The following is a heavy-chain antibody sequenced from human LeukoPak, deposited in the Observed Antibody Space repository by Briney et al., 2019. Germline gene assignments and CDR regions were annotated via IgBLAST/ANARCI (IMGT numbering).Heavy chain of an antibody. CDR3: TTAYYYGSGSPRVY. CDR1: GFTFSNAW. D-gene: IGHD3-10*01. Sequence: PGGSLRLSCAASGFTFSNAWMSWVRQAPGKGLEWVCRIKSKTDDGTTDYAAPVKGRFTTSRDDSKNTLYLQMNSLKTEDTAVYYCTTAYYYGSGSPRVYWGQGTLVTVSS. V-gene: IGHV3-15*01. CDR2: IKSKTDDGTT. J-gene: IGHJ4*02.